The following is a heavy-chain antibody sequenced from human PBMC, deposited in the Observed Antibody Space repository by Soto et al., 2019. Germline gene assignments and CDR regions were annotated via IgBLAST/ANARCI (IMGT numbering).Heavy chain of an antibody. CDR2: IYSGGST. V-gene: IGHV3-66*01. J-gene: IGHJ4*02. CDR1: GFTVGSNY. D-gene: IGHD6-19*01. CDR3: ARTIGVAGTGGDY. Sequence: EVQLVESRGGLVQPGGSLRLSCAASGFTVGSNYMSWVRQAPGQGLEWVPVIYSGGSTCYAESVKGRFAISRDNSKTTQSLQMTSLRDEDTAVYYCARTIGVAGTGGDYWGQGTLVTVS.